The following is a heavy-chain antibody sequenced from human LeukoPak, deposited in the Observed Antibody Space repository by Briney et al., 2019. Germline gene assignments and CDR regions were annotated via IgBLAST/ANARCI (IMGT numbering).Heavy chain of an antibody. Sequence: PSETLSLTCTVSGDSISSYYGRWLRQPPGKGLEWLGYIYYSGCTNYNPSLKSRLTISVDPSKNQFSLQLSSVTAADTAVYYCARGRFGEFLYYYYGMYVWGQGTTVTVSS. D-gene: IGHD3-10*01. CDR2: IYYSGCT. CDR1: GDSISSYY. V-gene: IGHV4-59*01. CDR3: ARGRFGEFLYYYYGMYV. J-gene: IGHJ6*02.